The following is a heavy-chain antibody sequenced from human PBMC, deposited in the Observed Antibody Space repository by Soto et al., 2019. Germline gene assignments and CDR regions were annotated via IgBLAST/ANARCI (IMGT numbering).Heavy chain of an antibody. CDR3: AKDQVLAVAGTVVTSFDY. J-gene: IGHJ4*02. CDR2: ISGSGGST. V-gene: IGHV3-23*01. D-gene: IGHD6-19*01. Sequence: GGSLRLSCAASGFTFSSYAMSWVRQAPGKGLEWVSAISGSGGSTYYADSVKGRFTISRDNSKNTLYLQMNSLRAEDTAVYYCAKDQVLAVAGTVVTSFDYWGQGTLVTVS. CDR1: GFTFSSYA.